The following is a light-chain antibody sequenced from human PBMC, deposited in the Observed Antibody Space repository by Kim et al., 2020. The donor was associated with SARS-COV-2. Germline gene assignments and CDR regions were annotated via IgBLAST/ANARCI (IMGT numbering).Light chain of an antibody. CDR2: DVD. CDR3: SSYTSSGTRVV. V-gene: IGLV2-14*03. Sequence: QSALTQPASVSGSPGQSITISCTGTSSDVGGYNYVSWYQQHPGKAPKLMIYDVDKRPSGVSDRFSGSKSGDTASLTISGLQAEDETDYYCSSYTSSGTRVVFGEGTQLTVL. J-gene: IGLJ2*01. CDR1: SSDVGGYNY.